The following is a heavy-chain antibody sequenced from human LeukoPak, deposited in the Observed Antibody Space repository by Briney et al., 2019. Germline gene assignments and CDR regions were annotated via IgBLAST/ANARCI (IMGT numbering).Heavy chain of an antibody. CDR1: GYTFTRYY. Sequence: ASVKVSCKASGYTFTRYYMHWVRQAPGQGLEWMGIINPSGGSTSYAQKFQGRVTMTRDMSTSTVYMELSSLRSEDTAVYYCARVAPWGFWFDPWGQGTLVTVSS. CDR2: INPSGGST. D-gene: IGHD7-27*01. J-gene: IGHJ5*02. V-gene: IGHV1-46*01. CDR3: ARVAPWGFWFDP.